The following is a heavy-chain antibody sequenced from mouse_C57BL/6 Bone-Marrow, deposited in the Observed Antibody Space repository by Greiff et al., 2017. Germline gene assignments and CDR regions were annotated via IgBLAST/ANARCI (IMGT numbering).Heavy chain of an antibody. CDR2: IWTGGGT. Sequence: LQESGPGLVAPSQSLSITCTVSGFSLTSYAISWVRQPPAKGLEWLGVIWTGGGTNYNSALTSRLSISKDNSTSQVFVIMNSLQTDDTARYYCARIGDFFDYWGKGTTLTVSS. CDR1: GFSLTSYA. V-gene: IGHV2-9-1*01. CDR3: ARIGDFFDY. J-gene: IGHJ2*01. D-gene: IGHD2-14*01.